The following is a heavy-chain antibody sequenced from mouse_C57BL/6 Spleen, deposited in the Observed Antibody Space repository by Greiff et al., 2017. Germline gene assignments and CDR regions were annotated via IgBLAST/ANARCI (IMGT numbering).Heavy chain of an antibody. D-gene: IGHD1-1*01. CDR3: ARAGFTTVVATPMDY. V-gene: IGHV1-85*01. Sequence: QVQLQQSGPELVKPGASVTLSCKASGYTFTSYDINWVKQRPGQGLEWIGWIYPRDGSTKYNEKFKGKATLTVDTSSSTAYMELHSLTSEDSAVYFCARAGFTTVVATPMDYWGQGTSVTVSS. J-gene: IGHJ4*01. CDR1: GYTFTSYD. CDR2: IYPRDGST.